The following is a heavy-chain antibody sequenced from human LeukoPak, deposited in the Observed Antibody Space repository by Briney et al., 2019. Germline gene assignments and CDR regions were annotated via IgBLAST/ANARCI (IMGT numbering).Heavy chain of an antibody. V-gene: IGHV4-34*01. CDR3: ARRRYSYGAFDY. Sequence: ASETLSLTCAVYGGSFSGYYWSWIRQPPGKGLEWIGEINHSGSTNYNPSLKSRVTISVDTSKNQFSLKLSSVTAADTAVYYCARRRYSYGAFDYWGQGTLVTVSS. J-gene: IGHJ4*02. CDR2: INHSGST. CDR1: GGSFSGYY. D-gene: IGHD5-18*01.